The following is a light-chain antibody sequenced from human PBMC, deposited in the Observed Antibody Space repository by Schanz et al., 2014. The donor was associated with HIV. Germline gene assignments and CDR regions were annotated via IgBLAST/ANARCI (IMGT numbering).Light chain of an antibody. J-gene: IGLJ3*02. CDR1: SSDVGGYNY. CDR3: SSFAGSNIPWV. CDR2: DVN. V-gene: IGLV2-14*03. Sequence: QSALTQPASVSGSPGQSITISCTGTSSDVGGYNYVSWYQQHPGKAPKLMIYDVNNRPSGVSNRFSGSKSGNTASLTISGLQAEDEADYYCSSFAGSNIPWVFGGGTKLTVL.